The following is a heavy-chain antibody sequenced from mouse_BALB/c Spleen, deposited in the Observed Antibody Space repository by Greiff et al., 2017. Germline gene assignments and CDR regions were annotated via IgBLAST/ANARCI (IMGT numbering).Heavy chain of an antibody. V-gene: IGHV1S127*01. CDR1: GYSFTSYW. CDR3: ARYWDYDGGRFDY. CDR2: IDPSDSET. Sequence: VQLQQSGPQLVRPGASVKISCKASGYSFTSYWMHWVKQRPGQGLEWIGMIDPSDSETRLNQKFKDKATLTVDKSSSTAYMQLSSPTSEDSAVYYCARYWDYDGGRFDYWGQGTTLTVSS. D-gene: IGHD2-4*01. J-gene: IGHJ2*01.